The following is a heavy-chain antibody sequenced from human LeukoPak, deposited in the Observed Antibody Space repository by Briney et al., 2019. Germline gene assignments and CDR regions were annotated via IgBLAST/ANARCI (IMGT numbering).Heavy chain of an antibody. CDR3: AKDSWDFWSGYYFDY. CDR2: IRYDGSNK. J-gene: IGHJ4*02. V-gene: IGHV3-30*02. Sequence: GGSLRLSCAASGFTFSSYGMHWVRQAPGKGLEWVAFIRYDGSNKYYADSVKGRFTISRDNSKNTLYLQMNSLRAEDTAVCYCAKDSWDFWSGYYFDYWGQGTLVTVSS. D-gene: IGHD3-3*01. CDR1: GFTFSSYG.